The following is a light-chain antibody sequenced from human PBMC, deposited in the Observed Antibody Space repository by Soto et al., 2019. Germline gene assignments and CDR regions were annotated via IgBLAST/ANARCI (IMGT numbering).Light chain of an antibody. Sequence: EIVLTQSPGTLSLSPGERATLSCRASQSVSSYYLAWYQQKPCQAPRLLIYGASSRATGIPDRFSGSGSGTDFTLTISSLEPEDFAVYYCQQYGSSLYTFGQGTKLEI. CDR1: QSVSSYY. V-gene: IGKV3-20*01. J-gene: IGKJ2*01. CDR2: GAS. CDR3: QQYGSSLYT.